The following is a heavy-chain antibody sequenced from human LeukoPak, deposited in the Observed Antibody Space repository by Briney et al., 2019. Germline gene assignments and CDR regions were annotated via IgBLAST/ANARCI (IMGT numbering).Heavy chain of an antibody. Sequence: ASVKVSCKASRYIFTGYFIHWVRQAPGQGLEWMGWINPNNSGTNYAQKFQGRVTMTRDTSISTVYMELSRLRSDDTAVYYCARVGSWRVFDIWGRGTMVTVSS. CDR1: RYIFTGYF. CDR2: INPNNSGT. CDR3: ARVGSWRVFDI. D-gene: IGHD6-19*01. V-gene: IGHV1-2*02. J-gene: IGHJ3*02.